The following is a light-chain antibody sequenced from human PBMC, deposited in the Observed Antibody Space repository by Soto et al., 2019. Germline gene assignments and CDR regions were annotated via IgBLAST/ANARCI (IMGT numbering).Light chain of an antibody. CDR1: QSFRGL. Sequence: EVVLTQSPVTLSLSPGERATLSCRASQSFRGLLAWYQQKPGQAPRLLIYDAYNRATGIPPRFSGSGSGTDFTLTISSLEPEDSAVYYCQQRHMWPITFGQGTLLEV. J-gene: IGKJ5*01. CDR2: DAY. CDR3: QQRHMWPIT. V-gene: IGKV3-11*01.